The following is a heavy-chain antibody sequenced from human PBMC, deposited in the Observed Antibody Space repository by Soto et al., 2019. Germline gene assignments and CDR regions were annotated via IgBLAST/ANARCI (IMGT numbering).Heavy chain of an antibody. CDR3: VKDLNSNFWSGYYGYFDY. V-gene: IGHV3-23*01. CDR2: ISGRDGST. Sequence: EVQLLESGGGLVQPGGSLRLSCVGSGFTFSNFAMSWVRQAPGKGLEWVSGISGRDGSTYYADSVKGRFTISRDNSKNTLYLQMNSLRVEDTAVYYCVKDLNSNFWSGYYGYFDYWGQGTLVTVSS. J-gene: IGHJ4*02. CDR1: GFTFSNFA. D-gene: IGHD3-3*01.